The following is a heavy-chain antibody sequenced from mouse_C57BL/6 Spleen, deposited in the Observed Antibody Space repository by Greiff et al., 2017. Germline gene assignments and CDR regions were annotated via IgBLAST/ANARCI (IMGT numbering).Heavy chain of an antibody. CDR3: ARYNRYDYDEGYAMDY. Sequence: EVHLVESGGGLVQPGGSLSLSCAASGFTFTDYYMSWVRQPPGKALEWLGFIRNKANGYTTEYSASVKGRFTISRDNSQSILYLQMNALRAEDSATNYCARYNRYDYDEGYAMDYWGQGTSVTVSS. J-gene: IGHJ4*01. CDR1: GFTFTDYY. D-gene: IGHD2-4*01. CDR2: IRNKANGYTT. V-gene: IGHV7-3*01.